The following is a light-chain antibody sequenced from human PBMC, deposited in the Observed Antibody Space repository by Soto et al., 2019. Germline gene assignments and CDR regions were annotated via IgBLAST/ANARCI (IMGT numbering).Light chain of an antibody. Sequence: QSVLTQPPSASGTPGQRVTISCSGSSSNIGRDPVNWYQELPGTAPKLLSYDNNQRPSGVPDRFSGSKSGTSASLAISGLQSEDEADYFCAGWDGSLRGFVFGTGTKVTV. CDR2: DNN. CDR1: SSNIGRDP. J-gene: IGLJ1*01. V-gene: IGLV1-44*01. CDR3: AGWDGSLRGFV.